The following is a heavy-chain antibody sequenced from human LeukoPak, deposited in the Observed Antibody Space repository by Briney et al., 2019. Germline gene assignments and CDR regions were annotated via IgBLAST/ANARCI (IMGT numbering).Heavy chain of an antibody. J-gene: IGHJ4*02. Sequence: SGGSLRLSCAVSGFSVNDNYMSWVRRAPGKGLQWVSVMFPDGRTYYADSVKGRFTISRDLARNTLLLQMHSLRADDTAVHYCARTNPVYGDYDYWGQGTLVTVSS. CDR3: ARTNPVYGDYDY. V-gene: IGHV3-53*01. CDR1: GFSVNDNY. D-gene: IGHD4-17*01. CDR2: MFPDGRT.